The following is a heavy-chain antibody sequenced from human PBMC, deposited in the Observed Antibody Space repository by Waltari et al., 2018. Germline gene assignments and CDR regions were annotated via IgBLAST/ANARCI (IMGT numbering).Heavy chain of an antibody. CDR1: GFTFSSYA. V-gene: IGHV3-23*04. CDR2: ISGSGGIK. Sequence: EVQLVESGGGLVQPGGSLRLSCAASGFTFSSYAMSWVRQAPGKGREWVSAISGSGGIKYYADSVKGRFTISRDNSKNTLYLQMNSLRAEDTALYYCAKDRGIAAAHLRGWFDPWGQGTLVTVSS. CDR3: AKDRGIAAAHLRGWFDP. J-gene: IGHJ5*02. D-gene: IGHD6-13*01.